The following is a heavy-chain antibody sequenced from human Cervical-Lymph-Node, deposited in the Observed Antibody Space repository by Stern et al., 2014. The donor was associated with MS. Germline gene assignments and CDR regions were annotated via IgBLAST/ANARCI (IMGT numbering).Heavy chain of an antibody. J-gene: IGHJ6*02. CDR1: GGTFSSYA. CDR3: ARGETGTTAHSYSGMDV. CDR2: IIRIFGTA. D-gene: IGHD1-1*01. Sequence: VQLLESGAEVKKPGASVKVSCKASGGTFSSYAISWVRQAPVQGLEGMGGIIRIFGTANYAQKFQGRVTVTADRSTSTAYMELSSLRSEDTAVYYCARGETGTTAHSYSGMDVWGQGTTVTVSS. V-gene: IGHV1-69*06.